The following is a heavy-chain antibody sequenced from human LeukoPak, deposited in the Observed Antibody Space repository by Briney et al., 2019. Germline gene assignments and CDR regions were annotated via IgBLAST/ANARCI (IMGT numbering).Heavy chain of an antibody. J-gene: IGHJ4*02. CDR2: INPNSGGT. V-gene: IGHV1-2*02. CDR3: ATLYYDSSNYSFDY. D-gene: IGHD3-22*01. CDR1: GYTFTGYY. Sequence: GASVKVSCKASGYTFTGYYMHWVRQAPGQGLEWMGWINPNSGGTDYAQKFQGRITMTRDTSISTGYMELSSLRSDDTAVYYCATLYYDSSNYSFDYWGQGTLVTVSS.